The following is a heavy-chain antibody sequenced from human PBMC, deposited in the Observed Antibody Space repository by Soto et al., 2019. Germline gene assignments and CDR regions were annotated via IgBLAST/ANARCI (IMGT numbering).Heavy chain of an antibody. CDR1: GYSFTSYW. Sequence: PGESLKISCKGSGYSFTSYWIGWVRQMPGKGLEWMGIIYPGDSDTRYSPPFQGLVTISADRSSSTAYLQCNSLKASDTAMYFCARGGAYITGSEPPPEDYSALDVWGQGTTVTVSS. CDR2: IYPGDSDT. J-gene: IGHJ6*02. CDR3: ARGGAYITGSEPPPEDYSALDV. D-gene: IGHD6-19*01. V-gene: IGHV5-51*01.